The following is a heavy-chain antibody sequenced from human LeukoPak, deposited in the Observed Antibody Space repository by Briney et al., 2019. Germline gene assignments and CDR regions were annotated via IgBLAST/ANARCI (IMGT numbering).Heavy chain of an antibody. V-gene: IGHV4-30-4*01. CDR3: ARVRDGYPGYFDY. CDR2: IYYSGST. Sequence: PSETLSLTCNVSGDSISTADFYWSWVRQPPGKGLEWIGFIYYSGSTYYNPSLKSRVTVSKDTSKNQSSLKVRSMTAADTAVYYCARVRDGYPGYFDYWGQGTLVSVSS. J-gene: IGHJ4*02. D-gene: IGHD5-24*01. CDR1: GDSISTADFY.